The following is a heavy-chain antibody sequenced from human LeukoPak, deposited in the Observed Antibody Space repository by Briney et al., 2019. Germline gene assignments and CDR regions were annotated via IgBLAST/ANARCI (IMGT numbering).Heavy chain of an antibody. Sequence: SVRVSCKASGGTFSSYAISWVRQAPGQGLEWMGGIIPIFGTANYAQKFQGRVTITADESTSTAYMELSSLRSEDTAVYYCARDQGYCGGDCYSTFDYWGQGTLVTVSS. CDR1: GGTFSSYA. D-gene: IGHD2-21*02. V-gene: IGHV1-69*01. CDR2: IIPIFGTA. J-gene: IGHJ4*02. CDR3: ARDQGYCGGDCYSTFDY.